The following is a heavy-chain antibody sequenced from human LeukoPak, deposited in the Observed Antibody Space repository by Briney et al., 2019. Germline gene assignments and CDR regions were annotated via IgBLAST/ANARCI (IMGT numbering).Heavy chain of an antibody. CDR1: GFTFSSYG. V-gene: IGHV3-23*01. CDR3: AKLPQGGGDYYYVDV. Sequence: GGSLRLSCAASGFTFSSYGMSWVRQAPGKGLEWVSAISGNGAYTYYPDSVRGRFTISRDNSKNTLFLQMSSLRAEDTGAYYCAKLPQGGGDYYYVDVWGKGTTVTVSS. CDR2: ISGNGAYT. J-gene: IGHJ6*03. D-gene: IGHD1-26*01.